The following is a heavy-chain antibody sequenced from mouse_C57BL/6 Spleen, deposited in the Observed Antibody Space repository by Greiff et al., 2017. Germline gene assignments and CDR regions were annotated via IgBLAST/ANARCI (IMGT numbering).Heavy chain of an antibody. V-gene: IGHV6-6*01. CDR2: IRNKANNPAT. J-gene: IGHJ4*01. Sequence: EVMLVESGGGLVQPGGSMKLSCAASGFTFSDAWMDWVRQSPEKGLEWVAEIRNKANNPATYYAESVKGRFTISRDDSKSRVYLQMNSLRAEDTGSYYCTREGAMDYWGQGTSVTVSS. CDR3: TREGAMDY. CDR1: GFTFSDAW.